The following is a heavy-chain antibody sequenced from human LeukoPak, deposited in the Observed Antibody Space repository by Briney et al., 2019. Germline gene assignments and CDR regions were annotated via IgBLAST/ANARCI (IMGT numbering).Heavy chain of an antibody. J-gene: IGHJ3*02. V-gene: IGHV1-18*04. CDR1: GYTFTGYG. Sequence: ASVKVSCKASGYTFTGYGISWLRQAPGQGLEWMGWISAYNGNTNYAQKFQGRVTMTTDTSTSTAYMELRSLRSDDTAVYYCARDRSQGYFDWLLSNTNAFDIWGQGTMVTVSS. CDR3: ARDRSQGYFDWLLSNTNAFDI. CDR2: ISAYNGNT. D-gene: IGHD3-9*01.